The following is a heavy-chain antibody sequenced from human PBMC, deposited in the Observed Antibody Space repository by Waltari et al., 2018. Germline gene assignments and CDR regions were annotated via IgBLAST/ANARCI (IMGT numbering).Heavy chain of an antibody. Sequence: QVQLQESGPGLVKPSETLSLTCTVSGGSINTFYWNWIRQPPGKGLEWIGNIYYSGSTTNSPSRKSRVTISVDTSKNQFSLDLSSVTAADTAVYYCARGGSGSRANFDCWGQGTLVTVSS. J-gene: IGHJ4*02. D-gene: IGHD3-10*01. CDR2: IYYSGST. V-gene: IGHV4-59*01. CDR1: GGSINTFY. CDR3: ARGGSGSRANFDC.